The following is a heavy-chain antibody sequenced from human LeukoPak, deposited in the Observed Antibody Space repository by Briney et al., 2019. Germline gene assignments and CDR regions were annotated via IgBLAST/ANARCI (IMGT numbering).Heavy chain of an antibody. D-gene: IGHD1/OR15-1a*01. CDR2: IYYSGST. Sequence: SETLSLTCTVSGGSISSYYWSWIRQPPGKGLEWIGYIYYSGSTNYNPSLKGRVTISVDTSKNQFSLKLSSVTAADTAVYYCARGKGNTWRYYYYMDVWGKGTTVTVSS. CDR1: GGSISSYY. V-gene: IGHV4-59*01. J-gene: IGHJ6*03. CDR3: ARGKGNTWRYYYYMDV.